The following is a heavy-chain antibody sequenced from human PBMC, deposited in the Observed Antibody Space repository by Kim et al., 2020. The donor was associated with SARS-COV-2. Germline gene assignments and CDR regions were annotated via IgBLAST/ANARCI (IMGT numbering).Heavy chain of an antibody. D-gene: IGHD3-10*01. CDR2: ISSSGTTI. CDR1: GFSFSGYD. Sequence: GGSLRLSCAASGFSFSGYDMNWVRQAPGKGLEWVAHISSSGTTIHYADPVRGRFTISRDNAQNSLYLHMNSLGDEDTAVYYCARDKERQRGYLDYWGQGTLVTVSS. V-gene: IGHV3-48*03. CDR3: ARDKERQRGYLDY. J-gene: IGHJ4*02.